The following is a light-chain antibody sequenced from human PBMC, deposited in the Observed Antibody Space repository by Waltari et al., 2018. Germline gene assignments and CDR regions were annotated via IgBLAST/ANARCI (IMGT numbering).Light chain of an antibody. CDR1: SGPVSTSYC. V-gene: IGLV8-61*01. CDR2: NTN. Sequence: QTVVTQEPSFSVSPGGTVTLTCGLSSGPVSTSYCPNWYQQTPGQAPRTLIYNTNTRSSGVPDRFSGSILGNKAALTITGAQADDESDYYCVLYMGSGIWVFGGGTKLTVL. J-gene: IGLJ3*02. CDR3: VLYMGSGIWV.